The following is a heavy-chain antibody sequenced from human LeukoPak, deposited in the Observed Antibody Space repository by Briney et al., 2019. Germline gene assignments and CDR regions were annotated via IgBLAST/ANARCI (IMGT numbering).Heavy chain of an antibody. Sequence: PSETLSLTCAVYGGSFSGYYWSWIRQPSGKRLECIGEINHSGSINYNPSLKSRVTISVDTSKNQFSLKLSSVTAADTAVYYCATNYYGSGSYSDYWGQGTLVTVSS. V-gene: IGHV4-34*01. J-gene: IGHJ4*02. D-gene: IGHD3-10*01. CDR2: INHSGSI. CDR1: GGSFSGYY. CDR3: ATNYYGSGSYSDY.